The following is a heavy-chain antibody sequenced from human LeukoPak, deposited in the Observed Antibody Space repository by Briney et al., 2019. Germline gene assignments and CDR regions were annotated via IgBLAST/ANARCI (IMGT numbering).Heavy chain of an antibody. J-gene: IGHJ4*02. CDR2: IIPIFGTA. V-gene: IGHV1-69*13. Sequence: SVKVSCTASGGTFSSYAISWVRQAPGQGLEWMGGIIPIFGTANYAQKFQGRVTITADESTSTAYMELSSLRSEDTAVYYCARDRRDAYNWGHFDYWGQGTLVTVSS. D-gene: IGHD5-24*01. CDR1: GGTFSSYA. CDR3: ARDRRDAYNWGHFDY.